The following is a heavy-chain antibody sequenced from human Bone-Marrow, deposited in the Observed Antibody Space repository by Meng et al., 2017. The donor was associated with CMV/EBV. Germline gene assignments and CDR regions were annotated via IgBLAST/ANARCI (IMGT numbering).Heavy chain of an antibody. J-gene: IGHJ2*01. D-gene: IGHD6-6*01. CDR2: ISWDGAST. CDR1: GFTFDNYT. CDR3: AKRQVKQAYWYFYL. Sequence: GGSLRLSCAASGFTFDNYTMNWVRQAPGKGLEWVSLISWDGASTYYADSVKGRFTISRNNSKNPLYLQMNSLRAEDTAVYYCAKRQVKQAYWYFYLWGHGTRVTVSS. V-gene: IGHV3-43*01.